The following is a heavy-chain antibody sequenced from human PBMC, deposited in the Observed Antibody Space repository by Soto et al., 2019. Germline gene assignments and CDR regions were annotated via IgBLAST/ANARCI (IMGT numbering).Heavy chain of an antibody. V-gene: IGHV3-23*01. J-gene: IGHJ4*02. CDR2: ISGSGGST. D-gene: IGHD2-15*01. CDR3: AKDRCSGGSCYYFDY. CDR1: GFTFSSYA. Sequence: PGGSLRLSCAASGFTFSSYAMSWVRQAPGKGLERVSAISGSGGSTYYADSVKGRFTISRDNSKNTPYLQMNSLRAEDTAVYYCAKDRCSGGSCYYFDYWGQGTLVTVSS.